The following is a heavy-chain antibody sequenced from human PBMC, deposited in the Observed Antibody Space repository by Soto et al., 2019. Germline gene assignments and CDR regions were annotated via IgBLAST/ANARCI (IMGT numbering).Heavy chain of an antibody. D-gene: IGHD4-17*01. Sequence: QVQLQQWGAGLLEPSETLSLSCGVYDESLTGYYWTWIRQPPGKSLEWIGEISHLGGTNFSPSLRGRVSIAVDTATKLFALTRTSVTAADPALYYCGTIKYGAYAVAYWGQGTLVTVSS. V-gene: IGHV4-34*02. CDR1: DESLTGYY. J-gene: IGHJ1*01. CDR2: ISHLGGT. CDR3: GTIKYGAYAVAY.